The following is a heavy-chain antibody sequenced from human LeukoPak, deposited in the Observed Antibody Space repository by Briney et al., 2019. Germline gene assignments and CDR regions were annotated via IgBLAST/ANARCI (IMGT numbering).Heavy chain of an antibody. V-gene: IGHV4-59*01. CDR1: GGSISSYY. CDR3: ARGAVGATILGY. J-gene: IGHJ4*02. Sequence: SETLSLTCTVSGGSISSYYWSWIRQPPGKGLEWIGYIYYSGSTNYNPSLKSRVTISVDTSKNQFSLKLSSVTAADTAVYYCARGAVGATILGYWGQGTLVTVSS. CDR2: IYYSGST. D-gene: IGHD1-26*01.